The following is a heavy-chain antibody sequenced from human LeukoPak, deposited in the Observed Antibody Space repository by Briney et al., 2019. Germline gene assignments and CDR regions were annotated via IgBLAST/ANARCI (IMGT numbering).Heavy chain of an antibody. CDR1: GGSISSSSYY. V-gene: IGHV4-39*01. J-gene: IGHJ5*02. CDR3: ARGFAASYDFWSGYWEQNNNWFDP. D-gene: IGHD3-3*01. Sequence: SETLSLTCTVSGGSISSSSYYWGWIRQPPGKGLEWIGSIYYSGSTYYNPSLKSRVTISVDTSKNQFSLKLSSVTAADTAVYYCARGFAASYDFWSGYWEQNNNWFDPWGQGTLVTVSS. CDR2: IYYSGST.